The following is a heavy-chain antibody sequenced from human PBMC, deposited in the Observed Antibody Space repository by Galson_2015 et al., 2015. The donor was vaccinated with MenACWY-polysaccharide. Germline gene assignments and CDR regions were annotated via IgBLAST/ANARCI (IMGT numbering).Heavy chain of an antibody. CDR2: ITWNSNTI. J-gene: IGHJ4*02. V-gene: IGHV3-9*01. Sequence: SLRLSCAASGFTFDDYAMHWVRQAPGKGLEWVSGITWNSNTIGYADSVKGRFTISRDNAKNSLFLQMNSLRAEDTALYYCAKGEHYDSTGYVDYWGQGTLLTVSS. D-gene: IGHD3-22*01. CDR1: GFTFDDYA. CDR3: AKGEHYDSTGYVDY.